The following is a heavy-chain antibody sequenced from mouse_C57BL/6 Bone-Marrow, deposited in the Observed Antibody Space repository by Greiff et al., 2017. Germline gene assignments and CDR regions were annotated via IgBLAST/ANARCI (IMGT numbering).Heavy chain of an antibody. Sequence: QVQLQQSGAELVRPGASVTLSCKASGYTFTDYEMHWVKQTPVHGLEWIGAIDPETGGTAYNQKFKGKDILTADKSSSTAYMELRSLTSEDSAVYYCTRGDYDAPAWFAYWGQGTLVTVSA. D-gene: IGHD2-4*01. CDR3: TRGDYDAPAWFAY. CDR2: IDPETGGT. V-gene: IGHV1-15*01. J-gene: IGHJ3*01. CDR1: GYTFTDYE.